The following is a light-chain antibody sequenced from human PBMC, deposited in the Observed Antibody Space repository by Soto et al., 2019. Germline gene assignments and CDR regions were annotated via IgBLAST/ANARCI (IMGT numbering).Light chain of an antibody. CDR2: DAS. J-gene: IGKJ1*01. Sequence: ILMTQSPATLSVSPGERATLSCRASQSVSNNLAWYQQKPGQAPRLLIYDASTRATGIPARFSGSGSGTEFTLTISGLQAEDFAVYYCHQYNSWPPWTVGQGTKVEI. V-gene: IGKV3-15*01. CDR1: QSVSNN. CDR3: HQYNSWPPWT.